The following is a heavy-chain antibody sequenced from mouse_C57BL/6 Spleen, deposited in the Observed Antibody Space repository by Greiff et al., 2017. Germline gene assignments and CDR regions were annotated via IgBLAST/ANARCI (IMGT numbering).Heavy chain of an antibody. CDR1: GYTFTSYW. Sequence: QVQLQQPGAELVKPGASVKLSCKASGYTFTSYWMQWVKQRPGQGLEWIGEIDPSDSYTNYNQKFKGKATLTVDTSSSTAYMQLSSLTSEDSAVYYCARGGYDYGAMDYWGQGTSVTVSS. V-gene: IGHV1-50*01. D-gene: IGHD2-4*01. J-gene: IGHJ4*01. CDR2: IDPSDSYT. CDR3: ARGGYDYGAMDY.